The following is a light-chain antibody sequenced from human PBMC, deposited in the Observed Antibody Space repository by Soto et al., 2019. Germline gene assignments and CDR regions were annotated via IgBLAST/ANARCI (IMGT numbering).Light chain of an antibody. V-gene: IGLV2-23*02. CDR2: EVT. J-gene: IGLJ2*01. CDR3: YSYAGSTTFVV. Sequence: QSALTQPASVSGSPGQSITISCTGTSSDVGRYNLVSWFQQHPGKAPKLMIYEVTKRPSGVSNRFSASKSGNTASLTISGLQAEDEADYYCYSYAGSTTFVVFDGGTKVTVL. CDR1: SSDVGRYNL.